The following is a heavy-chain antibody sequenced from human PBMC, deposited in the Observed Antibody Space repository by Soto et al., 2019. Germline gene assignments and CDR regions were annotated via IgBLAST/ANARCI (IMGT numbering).Heavy chain of an antibody. Sequence: SETLSLTCTVSGGSISSYYWSWIRQPAGKGLEWIGRIYTSGSTDYNPSLKSRVTMSVDTSKNQFSLKLSSVTAADTAVYYCARSGPYCSSTSCYMGYYYYGMDVWGQGTTVTVSS. D-gene: IGHD2-2*02. V-gene: IGHV4-4*07. CDR2: IYTSGST. J-gene: IGHJ6*02. CDR3: ARSGPYCSSTSCYMGYYYYGMDV. CDR1: GGSISSYY.